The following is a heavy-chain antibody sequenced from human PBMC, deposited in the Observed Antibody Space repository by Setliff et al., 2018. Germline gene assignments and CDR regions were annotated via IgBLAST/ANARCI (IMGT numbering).Heavy chain of an antibody. Sequence: GGSLRLSCAASGFNFSSYAFNWVRQAPGKGLEWVSTIYSGDRNTFYTDYVKGRFTIFRDGSKNTLFLHMTSLRAEDTAVYYCAKPQVELRWGFESWGQGTPVTVSS. D-gene: IGHD1-7*01. CDR3: AKPQVELRWGFES. CDR1: GFNFSSYA. V-gene: IGHV3-23*03. J-gene: IGHJ4*02. CDR2: IYSGDRNT.